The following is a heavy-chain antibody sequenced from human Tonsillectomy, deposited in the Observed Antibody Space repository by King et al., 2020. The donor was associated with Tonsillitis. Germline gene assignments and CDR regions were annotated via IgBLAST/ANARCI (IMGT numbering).Heavy chain of an antibody. D-gene: IGHD5-18*01. J-gene: IGHJ4*02. Sequence: DVQLVESGGGLVQPGGSLRLSCAASGFTFSSYSMNWVRQAPGKGLEWVSYISSNSSVIYYADSLKGRFTISRDNARNSLYLQMNSLRAEDTAVYYCARDAYTAMAKGVDYWGQGTLVTVSS. CDR3: ARDAYTAMAKGVDY. CDR1: GFTFSSYS. V-gene: IGHV3-48*01. CDR2: ISSNSSVI.